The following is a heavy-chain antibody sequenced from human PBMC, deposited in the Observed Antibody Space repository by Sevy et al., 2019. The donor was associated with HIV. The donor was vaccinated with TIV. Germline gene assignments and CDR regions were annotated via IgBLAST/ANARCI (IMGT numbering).Heavy chain of an antibody. Sequence: GGSLRLSCAASGFTFDDYAMHWVRQAPGKGLEWVSGISWNSGSIGYADSVKGRFTISRDNAKNSLYLQMNSLRAEDTGLYYCAKATILGVQRGAFDIWGQGTMVIVSS. J-gene: IGHJ3*02. V-gene: IGHV3-9*01. CDR2: ISWNSGSI. D-gene: IGHD3-3*01. CDR1: GFTFDDYA. CDR3: AKATILGVQRGAFDI.